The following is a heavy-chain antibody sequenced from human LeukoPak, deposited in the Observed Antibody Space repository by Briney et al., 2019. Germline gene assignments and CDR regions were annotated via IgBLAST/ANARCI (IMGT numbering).Heavy chain of an antibody. CDR2: INPRGGSI. CDR3: ARDVTGGSYFDY. Sequence: ASVKVSCKASGYTFTSYYIHWVRQAPGQGLEWMGIINPRGGSISYAQKFQGRVTMTRDTSTSTVYMELSSLRSEDTAVYYCARDVTGGSYFDYWGQGTLVTVSS. J-gene: IGHJ4*02. D-gene: IGHD1-26*01. V-gene: IGHV1-46*01. CDR1: GYTFTSYY.